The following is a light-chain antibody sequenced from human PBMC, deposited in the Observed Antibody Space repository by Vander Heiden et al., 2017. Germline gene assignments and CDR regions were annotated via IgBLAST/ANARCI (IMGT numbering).Light chain of an antibody. CDR3: QQSDSTPYT. J-gene: IGKJ2*01. V-gene: IGKV1-39*01. Sequence: DIQLTQPPSSLSASVGDRVTITCRASQSISSYLNWYQQKPGKAPKLLIYAASSLQSGVPSRFSGSGSGTDFTLTISRLQPEDFATYYCQQSDSTPYTFGQGTKLEIK. CDR1: QSISSY. CDR2: AAS.